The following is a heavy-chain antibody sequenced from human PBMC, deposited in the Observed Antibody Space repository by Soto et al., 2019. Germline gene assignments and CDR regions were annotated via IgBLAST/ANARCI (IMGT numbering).Heavy chain of an antibody. V-gene: IGHV1-2*02. CDR1: GYTFSDYY. CDR2: INPNSGGT. CDR3: AREPATAKPEGVDF. D-gene: IGHD1-1*01. J-gene: IGHJ4*02. Sequence: ASVKVSRKASGYTFSDYYIHWVRQAPGQGLDWMGWINPNSGGTKYAPKFQGGVTMTRDTSITTAYMELSRLRSGDTAVYYCAREPATAKPEGVDFWGQGTLVTVSS.